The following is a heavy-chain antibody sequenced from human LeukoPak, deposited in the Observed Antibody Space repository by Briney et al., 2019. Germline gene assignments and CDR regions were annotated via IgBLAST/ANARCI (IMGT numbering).Heavy chain of an antibody. J-gene: IGHJ4*02. V-gene: IGHV4-34*01. CDR3: ARGGPYSSSSHRYSLDY. Sequence: SGTLSLTCAVYGGSFSGYYWSWIRQPPGKGLEWIGEINHSGSTNYNPSLKSRVTISVDTSKNQFSLKLSSVTAADTAVYYCARGGPYSSSSHRYSLDYWGQGTLVTVSS. CDR1: GGSFSGYY. CDR2: INHSGST. D-gene: IGHD6-6*01.